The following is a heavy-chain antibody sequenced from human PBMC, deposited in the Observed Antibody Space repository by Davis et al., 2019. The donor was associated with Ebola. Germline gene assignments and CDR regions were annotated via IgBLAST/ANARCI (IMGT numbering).Heavy chain of an antibody. CDR3: AGGLSDY. Sequence: PGGSLRLSCAASGFTFSRFAMGWVRQAPGKGLQWVSGINGNGLSAYYADSVRGRFTISRDNSNNTLTLQMTSLRVDDTATYYCAGGLSDYWGQGALVTVSS. D-gene: IGHD4-23*01. J-gene: IGHJ4*02. V-gene: IGHV3-23*01. CDR1: GFTFSRFA. CDR2: INGNGLSA.